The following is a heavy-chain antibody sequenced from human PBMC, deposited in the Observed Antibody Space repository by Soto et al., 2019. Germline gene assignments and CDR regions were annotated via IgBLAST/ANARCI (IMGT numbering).Heavy chain of an antibody. CDR1: GGSISSYY. V-gene: IGHV4-59*01. J-gene: IGHJ3*02. D-gene: IGHD4-17*01. CDR2: IYYSGST. Sequence: SETQSLTSSVSGGSISSYYWSWIRQPPGKGLEWIGYIYYSGSTNYNPSLKSRVTISVDTSKNQFSLKLSSVTAADTAVYYCAKDHPTVAFDIWGQGTMVTVSS. CDR3: AKDHPTVAFDI.